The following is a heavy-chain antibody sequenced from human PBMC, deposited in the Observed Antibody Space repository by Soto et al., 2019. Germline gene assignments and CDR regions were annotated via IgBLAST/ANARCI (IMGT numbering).Heavy chain of an antibody. D-gene: IGHD6-13*01. V-gene: IGHV3-33*01. J-gene: IGHJ4*02. CDR1: GFTFSSYG. CDR3: ARYHPHGYSSSWYIDY. CDR2: IWYDGSNK. Sequence: QVQLVESGGGVVQPGRSLRLSCAASGFTFSSYGMHWVRQAPGKGLEWVAVIWYDGSNKYYADSVKGRFTISRDNSKNTLYLQMNSLRAEDTAVYYCARYHPHGYSSSWYIDYWGQGTLVTVSS.